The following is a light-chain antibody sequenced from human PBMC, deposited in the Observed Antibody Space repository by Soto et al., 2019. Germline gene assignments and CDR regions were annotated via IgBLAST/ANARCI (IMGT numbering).Light chain of an antibody. J-gene: IGLJ1*01. CDR1: SSDVGGYNF. Sequence: QSALTQPASVSGSPGQSITISCTGTSSDVGGYNFVSWYQQHPDKVLKLVIFDVNRRPSGVSDRLSGSKSGNTASLTISGLQAEDEGGYYCCSYTSSSTHGFGSGTKLTVL. CDR3: CSYTSSSTHG. CDR2: DVN. V-gene: IGLV2-14*03.